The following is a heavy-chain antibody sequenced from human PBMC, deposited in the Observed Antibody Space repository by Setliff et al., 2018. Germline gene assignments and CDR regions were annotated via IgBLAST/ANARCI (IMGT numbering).Heavy chain of an antibody. Sequence: GASVNVSCKTSGYSFTKYFLHWVRQAPGQGLEWMGRVFTATDDTQFRTEFQGRVTMTRDTSINTAYMELSRLTCDDTAVYYCARATRDSDGWYYEYRWFDPWGQGTLDTVSS. V-gene: IGHV1-2*06. D-gene: IGHD6-19*01. CDR1: GYSFTKYF. CDR3: ARATRDSDGWYYEYRWFDP. J-gene: IGHJ5*02. CDR2: VFTATDDT.